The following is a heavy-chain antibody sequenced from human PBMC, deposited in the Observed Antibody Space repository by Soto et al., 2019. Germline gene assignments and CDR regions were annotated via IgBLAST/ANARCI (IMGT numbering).Heavy chain of an antibody. V-gene: IGHV4-31*03. J-gene: IGHJ4*02. CDR2: IHSSGST. CDR1: GGSISTSGSS. Sequence: QVQLQESGPGLVRPSQTLSLTCSVSGGSISTSGSSWSWIRQHPGKGLEWIGYIHSSGSTYFNPPRSSRGNLSVDTSENQFSLNLTSVTAADTGVYYCARSGPFVGASWDYWGQGTLVTVSS. D-gene: IGHD3-16*02. CDR3: ARSGPFVGASWDY.